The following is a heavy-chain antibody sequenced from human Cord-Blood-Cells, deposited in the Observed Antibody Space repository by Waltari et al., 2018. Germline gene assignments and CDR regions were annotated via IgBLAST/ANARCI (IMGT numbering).Heavy chain of an antibody. CDR3: ARTLPDTVVTYYFDY. D-gene: IGHD2-15*01. CDR1: GFTFSSYE. V-gene: IGHV3-48*03. CDR2: ISSSGSTI. J-gene: IGHJ4*02. Sequence: EVQLVESGGGLVQPGGSLRLSCAASGFTFSSYEMNWVRQAPGKGLEWVSYISSSGSTIYYADSVKGRFTISRDNAKNSLYLQMNSLRAEDTAVYYCARTLPDTVVTYYFDYWGQGTLVTVSS.